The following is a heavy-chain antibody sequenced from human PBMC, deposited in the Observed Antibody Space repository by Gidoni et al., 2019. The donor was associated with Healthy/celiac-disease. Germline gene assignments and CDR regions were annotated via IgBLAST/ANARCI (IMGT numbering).Heavy chain of an antibody. V-gene: IGHV3-23*01. CDR3: ATENDSSGYYFDY. Sequence: EVQLLESGGGLVQPGWSLRLSCAASGFTFSSYAMSWVRQAPGKGLEWVSAISGSGGSTYYADSVKGRFTISRDNSKNTLYLQMNSLRAEDTAVYYCATENDSSGYYFDYWGQGTLVTVSS. J-gene: IGHJ4*02. CDR2: ISGSGGST. D-gene: IGHD3-22*01. CDR1: GFTFSSYA.